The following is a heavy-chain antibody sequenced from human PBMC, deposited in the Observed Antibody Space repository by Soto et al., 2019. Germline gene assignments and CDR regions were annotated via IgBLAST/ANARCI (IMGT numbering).Heavy chain of an antibody. V-gene: IGHV2-5*08. CDR1: GGSISSYYW. CDR2: IYWDDDK. D-gene: IGHD3-9*01. CDR3: AHSDLNYDILTGYYKRNWFDP. J-gene: IGHJ5*02. Sequence: TLSLTCTVSGGSISSYYWSWIRQPPGKALEWLALIYWDDDKRYSPSLKSRLTITKDTSKNQVVLTMTNMDPVDTATYYCAHSDLNYDILTGYYKRNWFDPWGQGTLVTSPQ.